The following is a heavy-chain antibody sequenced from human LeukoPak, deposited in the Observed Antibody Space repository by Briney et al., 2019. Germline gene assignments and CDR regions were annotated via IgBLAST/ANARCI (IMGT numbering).Heavy chain of an antibody. D-gene: IGHD3-10*01. Sequence: GGSLRLSCAAPGSTVSSNYMSWVRQAPGKGLEWVSVIYSGGSTYYADSVKGRFTISRDNSKNTLYLQMNSLRAEDTAVYYCARDWDYYGSGSYLDYWGQGTLVTVSS. V-gene: IGHV3-66*01. CDR3: ARDWDYYGSGSYLDY. CDR1: GSTVSSNY. J-gene: IGHJ4*02. CDR2: IYSGGST.